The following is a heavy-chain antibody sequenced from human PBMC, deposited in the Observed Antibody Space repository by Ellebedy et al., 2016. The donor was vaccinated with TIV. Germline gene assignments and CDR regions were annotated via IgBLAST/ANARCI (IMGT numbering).Heavy chain of an antibody. Sequence: SETLSLTCAVYGGSFSGYYWSWIRQPPGKGLEWIGEINHSGSTNYNPSLKSRVTISVDTSKNQFSLKLSSVTAADTAVYYCARAPYSNDAFDIWGQGTMVTVSS. V-gene: IGHV4-34*01. CDR1: GGSFSGYY. D-gene: IGHD6-13*01. CDR3: ARAPYSNDAFDI. CDR2: INHSGST. J-gene: IGHJ3*02.